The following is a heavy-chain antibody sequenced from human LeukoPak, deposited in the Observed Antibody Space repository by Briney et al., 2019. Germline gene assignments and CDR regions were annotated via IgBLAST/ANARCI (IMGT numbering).Heavy chain of an antibody. D-gene: IGHD7-27*01. CDR1: GFTFTSYA. V-gene: IGHV3-23*01. CDR3: AKDRDLTGDRKPGYFDC. CDR2: DRGSGRST. J-gene: IGHJ4*02. Sequence: PGGALRLSCAASGFTFTSYAMTLIRQAPGKGLEWVAADRGSGRSTFYADSLKGRFTISRDNPKITLYLQMNSLRAEDTAVYYCAKDRDLTGDRKPGYFDCWGLGTLVTVSS.